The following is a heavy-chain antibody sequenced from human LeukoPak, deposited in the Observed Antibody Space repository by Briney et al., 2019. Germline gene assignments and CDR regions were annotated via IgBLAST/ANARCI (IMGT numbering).Heavy chain of an antibody. D-gene: IGHD3-3*01. Sequence: SETLSLTCTVSGGSISSYYWSWIRQPPGKGLEWIGYIYYSGSTNYNPSLKSRVTISVDTSKNQFSLKLSSVTAADTAVYYCARARGDYDFWSGYHGAAFDYWGQGTLVTVSS. V-gene: IGHV4-59*01. J-gene: IGHJ4*02. CDR3: ARARGDYDFWSGYHGAAFDY. CDR2: IYYSGST. CDR1: GGSISSYY.